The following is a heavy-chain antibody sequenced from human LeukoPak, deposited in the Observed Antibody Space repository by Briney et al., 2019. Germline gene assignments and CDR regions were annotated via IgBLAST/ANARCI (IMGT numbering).Heavy chain of an antibody. CDR1: GGSFSGYY. D-gene: IGHD3-10*01. V-gene: IGHV4-59*01. Sequence: TSETLSLTCAVYGGSFSGYYWSWIRQPPGKGLEWIGYMFHSGSTNYNPSLKSRVTISVDTSKNQFSLRLSSVTAADTAVYYCARLVYDSGSYYKHDYWGQGTLVTVSS. CDR2: MFHSGST. CDR3: ARLVYDSGSYYKHDY. J-gene: IGHJ4*02.